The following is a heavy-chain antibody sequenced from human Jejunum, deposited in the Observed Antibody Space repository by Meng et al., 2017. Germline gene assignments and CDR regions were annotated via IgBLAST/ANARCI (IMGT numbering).Heavy chain of an antibody. D-gene: IGHD6-13*01. J-gene: IGHJ5*02. CDR1: GASISDNNW. CDR3: ARDLLGPAIAATGWFDP. Sequence: VQLQESGPGLVKPSGTLSLTCAVSGASISDNNWWSWVRQAPGKGLEWIGEIHHTGNINYNPSLKSRVTMSLDKPKNQFSLEVTSVTAADTAVYYCARDLLGPAIAATGWFDPWGQGTLVTVSS. CDR2: IHHTGNI. V-gene: IGHV4-4*02.